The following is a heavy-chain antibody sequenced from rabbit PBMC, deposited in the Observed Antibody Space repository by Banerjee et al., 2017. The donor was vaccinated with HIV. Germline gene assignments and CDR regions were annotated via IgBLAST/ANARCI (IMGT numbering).Heavy chain of an antibody. CDR3: ARGSATMTMVIIGFYLSL. V-gene: IGHV1S47*01. J-gene: IGHJ4*01. Sequence: QEQLVESGGGLVTLGGSLKLSCKASGIDFSSYGISWVRQAPGKGLEWIAYIYPDYGSTDYASWVNGRFTISLDNAQNTVFLQMTTLTAADTATYFCARGSATMTMVIIGFYLSLWGQGTLVTVS. CDR1: GIDFSSYG. D-gene: IGHD2-1*01. CDR2: IYPDYGST.